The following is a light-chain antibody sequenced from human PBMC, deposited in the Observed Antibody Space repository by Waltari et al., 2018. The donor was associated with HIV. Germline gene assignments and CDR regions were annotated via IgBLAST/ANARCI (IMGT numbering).Light chain of an antibody. CDR3: QQYYITPYT. V-gene: IGKV4-1*01. J-gene: IGKJ2*01. CDR2: WAS. Sequence: DIVMTKSPDSLTVSLGERATMNYKSSQSLLYSSNNKNYLAWYQQKPGQPPKLLIYWASTRESGVPDRFSGSGSGTDFTLTISSLQAEDVAVYYCQQYYITPYTFGQGTKLEIK. CDR1: QSLLYSSNNKNY.